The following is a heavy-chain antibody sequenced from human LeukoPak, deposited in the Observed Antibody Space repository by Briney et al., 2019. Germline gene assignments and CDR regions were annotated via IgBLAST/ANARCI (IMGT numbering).Heavy chain of an antibody. V-gene: IGHV3-74*01. Sequence: PGGSLRLSCAASGFTFSSYWMHWVRQAPGRGLVWVSRINSDGGSTSYADSVKGRFTISRDNAKNTLYLQMNSLRAEDTAVYYCARARCSGGSCPNYYYYYGMDVWGQGTTVTVSS. CDR3: ARARCSGGSCPNYYYYYGMDV. CDR1: GFTFSSYW. CDR2: INSDGGST. D-gene: IGHD2-15*01. J-gene: IGHJ6*02.